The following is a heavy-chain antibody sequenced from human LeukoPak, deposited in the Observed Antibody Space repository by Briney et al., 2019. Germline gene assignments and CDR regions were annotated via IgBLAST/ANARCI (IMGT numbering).Heavy chain of an antibody. D-gene: IGHD3-22*01. Sequence: GGSLRLSCAASGLTFDDYAMHWVRQAPGKGLEWVSLISGDGGSTYYADSVKGRFTNSRDNSKNSLYLQMNSLRTEDTALYYCAKAGPVNYYDSSGYSYWGQGTLVTVSS. CDR3: AKAGPVNYYDSSGYSY. V-gene: IGHV3-43*02. CDR2: ISGDGGST. CDR1: GLTFDDYA. J-gene: IGHJ4*02.